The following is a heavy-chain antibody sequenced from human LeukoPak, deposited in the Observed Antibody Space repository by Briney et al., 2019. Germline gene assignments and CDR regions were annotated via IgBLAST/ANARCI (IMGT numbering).Heavy chain of an antibody. CDR3: AKPAYGKGNWFDP. CDR2: IWYDGSNK. Sequence: GGSLRLSCAASGFTFSSYGMHWVCQAPGKGLEGVAVIWYDGSNKYYADSVKGRFTISRDNPKNTLYLQMNSLRAEDTAVYYCAKPAYGKGNWFDPWGQGTLVTVSS. D-gene: IGHD4-17*01. V-gene: IGHV3-33*06. CDR1: GFTFSSYG. J-gene: IGHJ5*02.